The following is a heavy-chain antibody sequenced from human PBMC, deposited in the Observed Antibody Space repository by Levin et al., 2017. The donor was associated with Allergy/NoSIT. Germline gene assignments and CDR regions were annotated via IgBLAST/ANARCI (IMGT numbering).Heavy chain of an antibody. CDR1: GFTFSSYA. Sequence: GESLKISCSASGFTFSSYAMHWVRQAPGKGLEYVSAISSNGGSTYYADSVKGRFTISRDNSKNTLYLQMSSLRAEDTAVYYCVTGRGDYNDAFDIWGQGTMVTVSS. D-gene: IGHD4-17*01. J-gene: IGHJ3*02. CDR3: VTGRGDYNDAFDI. V-gene: IGHV3-64D*06. CDR2: ISSNGGST.